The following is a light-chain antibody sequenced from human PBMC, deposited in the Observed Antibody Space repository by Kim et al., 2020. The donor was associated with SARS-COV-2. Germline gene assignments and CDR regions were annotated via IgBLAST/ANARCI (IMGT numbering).Light chain of an antibody. J-gene: IGLJ1*01. V-gene: IGLV2-14*03. Sequence: QSLTIACTGTSSDVGGYNYVSWYQQHPGKAPKFMIYDVSNRPSGVSNRFSGSKSGNTASLTISGLQAEDEADYYCSSYTSSSTRVFGTGTKVTVL. CDR2: DVS. CDR3: SSYTSSSTRV. CDR1: SSDVGGYNY.